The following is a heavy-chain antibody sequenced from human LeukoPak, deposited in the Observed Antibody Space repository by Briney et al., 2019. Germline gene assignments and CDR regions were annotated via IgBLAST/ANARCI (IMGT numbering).Heavy chain of an antibody. CDR2: IYLGDSDT. Sequence: GESLKISCKGSGYSSTSYWIGWVRQMPGKGLEWMGIIYLGDSDTRYSPSFQGQVTISADKSITTAHLQWRSLTASDTAMYYCASPPKYSSDAFDIWGQGTMVTVSS. D-gene: IGHD5-18*01. CDR1: GYSSTSYW. J-gene: IGHJ3*02. CDR3: ASPPKYSSDAFDI. V-gene: IGHV5-51*01.